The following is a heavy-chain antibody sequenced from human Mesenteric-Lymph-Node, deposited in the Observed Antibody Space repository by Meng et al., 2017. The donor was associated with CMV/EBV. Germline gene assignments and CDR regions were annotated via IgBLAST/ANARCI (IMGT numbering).Heavy chain of an antibody. CDR1: GYTFTSYG. V-gene: IGHV1-18*04. J-gene: IGHJ5*02. CDR2: ISAYNGNT. Sequence: KASGYTFTSYGISWVRQAPGQGLEWMGWISAYNGNTNYAQKLQGRVTVTTDTSTSTAYMELRSLRSDDTAVYYCARDPSGYANNWFDPWGQGTLVTVSS. CDR3: ARDPSGYANNWFDP. D-gene: IGHD5-12*01.